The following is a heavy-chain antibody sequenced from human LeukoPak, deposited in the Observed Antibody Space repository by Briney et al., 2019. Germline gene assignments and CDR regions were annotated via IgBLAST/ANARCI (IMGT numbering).Heavy chain of an antibody. Sequence: PGESLKISCKAFGYSFADYWIGWVRQMPGKDLEWMGIIFPGESRTTYSPSFQGQVTISADNSISTAYLQWSSLKASDTAMYYCARPGVGSYWFFDYWGQGTLVTVSS. CDR2: IFPGESRT. D-gene: IGHD1-26*01. CDR3: ARPGVGSYWFFDY. V-gene: IGHV5-51*01. J-gene: IGHJ4*02. CDR1: GYSFADYW.